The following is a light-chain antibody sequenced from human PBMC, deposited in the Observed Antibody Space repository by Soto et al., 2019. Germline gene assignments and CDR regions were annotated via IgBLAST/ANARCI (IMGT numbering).Light chain of an antibody. J-gene: IGKJ1*01. Sequence: EIVMTQSPATLSVSPGERATLSCRASQSVSSNLAWYQHQPGQAPRVLIYGASTRATGFPARFSGSGSETEFTLTISSLQSEDFAVYYCQQYNNWPSVTFGQGTKVDIK. V-gene: IGKV3-15*01. CDR2: GAS. CDR1: QSVSSN. CDR3: QQYNNWPSVT.